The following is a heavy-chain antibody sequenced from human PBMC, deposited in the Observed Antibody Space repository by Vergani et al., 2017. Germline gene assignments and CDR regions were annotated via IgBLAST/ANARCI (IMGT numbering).Heavy chain of an antibody. D-gene: IGHD6-13*01. Sequence: QVQLVESGGGVVQPGRSLRLSCAASGFTFSSYAMHWVRQAPGKGLEWVAVISYDGSNKYYADSVKGRFTISRDNSKNTLYLQMNSLRADDTAVYYCARDIAAAGANFDYWGQGTLVTVSS. CDR3: ARDIAAAGANFDY. CDR2: ISYDGSNK. J-gene: IGHJ4*02. V-gene: IGHV3-30-3*01. CDR1: GFTFSSYA.